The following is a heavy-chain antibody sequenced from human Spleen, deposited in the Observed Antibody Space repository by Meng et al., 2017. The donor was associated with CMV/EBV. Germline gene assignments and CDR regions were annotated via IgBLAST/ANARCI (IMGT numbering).Heavy chain of an antibody. CDR2: IRYDGSNK. CDR1: GFTFSSYG. D-gene: IGHD3-10*01. CDR3: AKGGNWFRDWFDP. V-gene: IGHV3-30*02. Sequence: GESLKISCAASGFTFSSYGMHWVRQAPGKGLEWVAFIRYDGSNKYYADSVKGRFTISRDNSKNTLYLQMDSLRTDDTALYYCAKGGNWFRDWFDPWGQGTLVTVSS. J-gene: IGHJ5*02.